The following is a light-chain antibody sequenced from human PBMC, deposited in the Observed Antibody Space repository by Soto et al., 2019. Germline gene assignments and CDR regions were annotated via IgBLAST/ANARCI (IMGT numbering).Light chain of an antibody. Sequence: QSVLTQPPSASGTPGQRVTISCSGSSSNIGSNTVNWYQQLPGTAPKLLIYGNNERPSGVPDRFSGSKSGTSGSLAISGRQSEDEADYYCASWDDTLNVAVFGGGTQLTVL. CDR3: ASWDDTLNVAV. CDR2: GNN. CDR1: SSNIGSNT. J-gene: IGLJ7*01. V-gene: IGLV1-44*01.